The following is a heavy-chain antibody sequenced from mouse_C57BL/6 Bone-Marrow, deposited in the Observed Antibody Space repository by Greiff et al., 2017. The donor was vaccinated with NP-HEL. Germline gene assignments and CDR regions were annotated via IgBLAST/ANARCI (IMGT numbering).Heavy chain of an antibody. D-gene: IGHD1-1*01. V-gene: IGHV1-81*01. CDR3: ARDYYGSEDYYAMDY. Sequence: QVQLKQSGAELARPGASVKLSCKASGYTFTSYGISWVKQRTGQGLEWIGEIYPRSGNTYYNEKFKGKATLTADKSSSTAYMELRSLTSEDSAVYFCARDYYGSEDYYAMDYWGQGTSVTVSS. J-gene: IGHJ4*01. CDR1: GYTFTSYG. CDR2: IYPRSGNT.